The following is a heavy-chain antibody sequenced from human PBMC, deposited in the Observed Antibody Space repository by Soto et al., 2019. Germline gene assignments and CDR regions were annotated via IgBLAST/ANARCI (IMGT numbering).Heavy chain of an antibody. CDR1: GFTFSNYG. D-gene: IGHD5-18*01. CDR3: AKDPDVDTAMVLAY. Sequence: GGSLRLSCAASGFTFSNYGMHWVRQAPGKGLEWVAVISYDGTNKYYADSVKGRFTISRDNSKNTLYLQMNSLRAEDTAVYYCAKDPDVDTAMVLAYWGQGTLVTVS. CDR2: ISYDGTNK. J-gene: IGHJ4*02. V-gene: IGHV3-30*18.